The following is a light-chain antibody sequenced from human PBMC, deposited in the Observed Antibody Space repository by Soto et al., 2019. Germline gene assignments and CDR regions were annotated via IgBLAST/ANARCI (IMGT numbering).Light chain of an antibody. J-gene: IGKJ1*01. CDR2: DAS. V-gene: IGKV3-20*01. CDR1: QSVSYY. Sequence: EIVLTQSPGTLSLSPGERATLSCRASQSVSYYLAWYQQKPGQAPRLLIYDASSRATGVPDRFSGSGSGTDSAPTITRPNPKHHAEYYSQHYQPQGDTPPLTFGQGTKVDIK. CDR3: QHYQPQGDTPPLT.